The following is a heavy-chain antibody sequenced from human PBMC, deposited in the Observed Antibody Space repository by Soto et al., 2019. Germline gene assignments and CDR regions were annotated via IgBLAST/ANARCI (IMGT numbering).Heavy chain of an antibody. CDR2: ISPYNGKT. D-gene: IGHD3-16*02. J-gene: IGHJ4*02. Sequence: QVQLVQSGAEVKEPGASVRVSCKASGYTFTTHGLSWVRQAPGQGLEWMGGISPYNGKTTYAQKVQGRVTMTTDTSTSTAYMELRGLRSDDTAVYYCARVDDYVGGSFRPWGQGTQVTVCS. V-gene: IGHV1-18*04. CDR3: ARVDDYVGGSFRP. CDR1: GYTFTTHG.